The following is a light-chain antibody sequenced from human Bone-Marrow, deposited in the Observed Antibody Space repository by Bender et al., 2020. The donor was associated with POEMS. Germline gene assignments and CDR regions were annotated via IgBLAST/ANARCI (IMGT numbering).Light chain of an antibody. J-gene: IGLJ3*02. Sequence: QSALTQPASVSGSPGQSITISCTGTSSDVGGYNLVSWYQQYPGRPPKLIVSAVNQRPSGISERFSGSKSGNTASLTISGLQADDEADYYCSSYTNKYTLEGVFGGGTKLTVL. CDR3: SSYTNKYTLEGV. V-gene: IGLV2-14*02. CDR1: SSDVGGYNL. CDR2: AVN.